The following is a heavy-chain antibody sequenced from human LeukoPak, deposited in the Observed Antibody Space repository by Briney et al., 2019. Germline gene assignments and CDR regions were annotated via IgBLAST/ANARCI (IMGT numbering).Heavy chain of an antibody. J-gene: IGHJ4*02. Sequence: GGSLRLSCAASGFTFSSYSMNWVRQAPGKGLEWVSSISSSSSYIYYADSVKGRFTISRDNAKNSLYLQMNSLRAEDTAVYYCARDRYSSSWCVDYWGQGTLVTVSS. CDR2: ISSSSSYI. D-gene: IGHD6-13*01. CDR3: ARDRYSSSWCVDY. V-gene: IGHV3-21*01. CDR1: GFTFSSYS.